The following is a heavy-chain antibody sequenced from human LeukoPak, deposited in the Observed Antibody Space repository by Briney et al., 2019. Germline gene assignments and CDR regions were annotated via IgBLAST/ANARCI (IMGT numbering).Heavy chain of an antibody. V-gene: IGHV4-59*01. D-gene: IGHD6-6*01. CDR2: IYYSGST. CDR3: ARARSSYSSSPFDY. CDR1: GGSISSYY. J-gene: IGHJ4*02. Sequence: TSETLSLTCTVSGGSISSYYRSWIRQPSGKGLEWIGYIYYSGSTNYNPSLKSRVTISVDTSKNQFSLKLSSVTAADTAVYYCARARSSYSSSPFDYWGREPWSPSPQ.